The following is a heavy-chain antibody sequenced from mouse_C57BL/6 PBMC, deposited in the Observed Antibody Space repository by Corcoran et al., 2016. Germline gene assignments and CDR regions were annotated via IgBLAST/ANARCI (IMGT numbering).Heavy chain of an antibody. CDR2: IIPGSGST. Sequence: QVQLQQSGPEVVKPGASVKISCKASGYTFTDYYINWVKQRPGQGLEWIGWIIPGSGSTYYNEKFKGKATLTVDKSSSTAYMLLSSLTSEDSAVYFCARLSSVGSSYDYWGQGTTLAVSS. CDR1: GYTFTDYY. V-gene: IGHV1-75*01. D-gene: IGHD1-1*01. CDR3: ARLSSVGSSYDY. J-gene: IGHJ2*01.